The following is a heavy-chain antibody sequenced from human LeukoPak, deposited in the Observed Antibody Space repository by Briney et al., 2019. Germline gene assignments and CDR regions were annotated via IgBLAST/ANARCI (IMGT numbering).Heavy chain of an antibody. D-gene: IGHD2-2*01. J-gene: IGHJ6*02. CDR2: IYTSGST. CDR1: GGSISSYY. V-gene: IGHV4-4*07. CDR3: AREGYCSSTSCYAELAYYGMDV. Sequence: SETLSLTCTVSGGSISSYYWSWIRQPAGKGREGIGRIYTSGSTNYNPSLKSRVTMSVDTSKNQFSLKLSSVTAADTAVYYCAREGYCSSTSCYAELAYYGMDVWGQGTTVTVSS.